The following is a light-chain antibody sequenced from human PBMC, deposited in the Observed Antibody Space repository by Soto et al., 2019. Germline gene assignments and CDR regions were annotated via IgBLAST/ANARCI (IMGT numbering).Light chain of an antibody. V-gene: IGKV3-11*01. Sequence: EIVLTQSPATLSLSPGERATLSCRASQSVSSYLAWYQQKPGQAPRLLIYDASNRATGIPARFSGSGSGTDFPLTISSLEPEDLAFYYCQRRSNGPPAITFGQGTRLEIK. J-gene: IGKJ5*01. CDR1: QSVSSY. CDR2: DAS. CDR3: QRRSNGPPAIT.